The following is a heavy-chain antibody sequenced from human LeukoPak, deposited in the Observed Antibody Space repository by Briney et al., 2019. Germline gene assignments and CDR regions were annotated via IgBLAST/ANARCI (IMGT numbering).Heavy chain of an antibody. J-gene: IGHJ4*02. Sequence: GGSLRLSCAASGFTFSSYGMHWVRQAPGKGLEWVAVIWYDGSNKYYADSVQGRFTISRDNSKNTLYLQMNSLRAEDTAVYYCARDGGYSSGWPVYYFDYWGQGTLVTVSS. CDR2: IWYDGSNK. D-gene: IGHD6-19*01. V-gene: IGHV3-33*01. CDR3: ARDGGYSSGWPVYYFDY. CDR1: GFTFSSYG.